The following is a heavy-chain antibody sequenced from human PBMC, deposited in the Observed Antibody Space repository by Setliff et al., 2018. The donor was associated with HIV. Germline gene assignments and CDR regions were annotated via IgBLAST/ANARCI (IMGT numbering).Heavy chain of an antibody. J-gene: IGHJ4*01. CDR2: IHHTGST. CDR3: APGGGVASTYYHD. CDR1: DDSVSTFY. Sequence: SETLSLTCTVSDDSVSTFYWNWIRQPPGKGLEWIGFIHHTGSTVSNPSLKSRVTILMDLSRNQLSLHLASVTTADTAVYFCAPGGGVASTYYHDWGQGTQVTVSS. V-gene: IGHV4-59*02. D-gene: IGHD3-16*01.